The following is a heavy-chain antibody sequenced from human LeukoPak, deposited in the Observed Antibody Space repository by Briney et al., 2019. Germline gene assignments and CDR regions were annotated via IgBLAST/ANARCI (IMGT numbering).Heavy chain of an antibody. Sequence: SETLSLTCSVSGDSFSSVTDYWAWIRQPPGKGLEWIASGDYSGGTYYNPSLESRVAISADMSKKQISLKLTSVTGADTAVYYCAGERGEEYSSGWYKTNFFDNWGQGIRVAVSS. CDR1: GDSFSSVTDY. J-gene: IGHJ4*02. V-gene: IGHV4-39*07. D-gene: IGHD6-19*01. CDR3: AGERGEEYSSGWYKTNFFDN. CDR2: GDYSGGT.